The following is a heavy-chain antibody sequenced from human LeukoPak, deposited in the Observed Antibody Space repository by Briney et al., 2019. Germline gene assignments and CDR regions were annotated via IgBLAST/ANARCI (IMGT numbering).Heavy chain of an antibody. CDR1: GYTFTGYY. V-gene: IGHV1-2*02. CDR3: ARDWQGSSGWCDY. Sequence: GASVKVSCKASGYTFTGYYMHWVRQAPGQGLEWMGWINPNSGGTNYAQKFQGRVTMTRDTSISTAYMELSRLRSDDTAVYYCARDWQGSSGWCDYWGQGTLVTVSS. CDR2: INPNSGGT. D-gene: IGHD6-19*01. J-gene: IGHJ4*02.